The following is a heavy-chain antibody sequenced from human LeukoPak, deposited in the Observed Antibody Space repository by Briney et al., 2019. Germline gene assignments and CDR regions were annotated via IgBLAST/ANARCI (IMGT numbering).Heavy chain of an antibody. J-gene: IGHJ6*03. CDR2: TSAYNGDT. Sequence: AAVTVSCKASGYTFTSYGIAWLRQPPGPGLEWMGCTSAYNGDTNNAHELHGRVTMTTDTSTSTAYMELRSLRSDDTAVYYCARVRDMSAPLQLYYYCYYYRDVWGKGTTVTVSS. CDR1: GYTFTSYG. D-gene: IGHD2-15*01. CDR3: ARVRDMSAPLQLYYYCYYYRDV. V-gene: IGHV1-18*04.